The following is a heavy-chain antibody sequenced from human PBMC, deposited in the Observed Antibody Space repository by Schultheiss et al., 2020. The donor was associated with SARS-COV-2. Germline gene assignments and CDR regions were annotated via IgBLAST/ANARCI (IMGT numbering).Heavy chain of an antibody. D-gene: IGHD3-22*01. CDR2: IRSKAYGGTT. V-gene: IGHV3-49*04. J-gene: IGHJ4*02. CDR3: ARDSEHDSSAYMML. CDR1: GFTFGDYA. Sequence: GGSLRLSCTASGFTFGDYAMSWVRQAPGKGLEWVGFIRSKAYGGTTEYAASVKGRFTISRDDSKSIAYLQMNSLKTEDTAVYYCARDSEHDSSAYMMLWGQGILVTVSS.